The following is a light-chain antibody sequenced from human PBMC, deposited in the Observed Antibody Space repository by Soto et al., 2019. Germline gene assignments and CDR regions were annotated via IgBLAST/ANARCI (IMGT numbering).Light chain of an antibody. CDR2: AAS. J-gene: IGKJ1*01. CDR3: QQYGTSPRT. Sequence: WSQSPGTLSLTKGERATVSCRSSQSVRNNYLAWYQQRPGQAPRLLIYAASSRATGIPDRFSGSGSGTDFTLTISRLEPEDFAVYYCQQYGTSPRTFGQGSIV. CDR1: QSVRNNY. V-gene: IGKV3-20*01.